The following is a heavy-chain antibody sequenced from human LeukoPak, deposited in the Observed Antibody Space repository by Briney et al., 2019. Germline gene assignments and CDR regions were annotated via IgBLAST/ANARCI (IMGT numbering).Heavy chain of an antibody. Sequence: SETLSLTCTVSGGSISSSSYYWGWIRQPPGKGLEWIGSIYYSGSTYYNPSLKSRVTISVDTSKNQFSLKLSSVTAADTAVYYCARAVIVVVTFDYWGQGTLVTVSS. CDR3: ARAVIVVVTFDY. CDR2: IYYSGST. D-gene: IGHD3-22*01. J-gene: IGHJ4*02. CDR1: GGSISSSSYY. V-gene: IGHV4-39*07.